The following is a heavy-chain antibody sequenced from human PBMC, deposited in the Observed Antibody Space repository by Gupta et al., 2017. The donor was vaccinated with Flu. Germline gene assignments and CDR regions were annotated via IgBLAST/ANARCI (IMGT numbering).Heavy chain of an antibody. V-gene: IGHV1-3*01. CDR2: INPGTGDT. Sequence: RQAPGQRLEWMGWINPGTGDTKFSQKFQGRVTLTSDTSASTAYLELSSLKSDDTAVYYCARGGTAFYYYYMDVWGRGTTVTVSS. J-gene: IGHJ6*03. CDR3: ARGGTAFYYYYMDV. D-gene: IGHD1-7*01.